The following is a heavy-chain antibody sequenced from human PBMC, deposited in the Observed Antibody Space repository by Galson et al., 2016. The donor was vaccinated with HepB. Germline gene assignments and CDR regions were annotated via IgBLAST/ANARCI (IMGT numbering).Heavy chain of an antibody. CDR2: ISSSGSTI. J-gene: IGHJ4*02. CDR3: AALWFGEFHPGY. D-gene: IGHD3-10*01. Sequence: SLRLSCAASGFTFSDLYMSWIRQAPGKGLEWVSYISSSGSTIYYADSVKGRFTISRDNARNSLYLQMNSVRAEDAAVYYCAALWFGEFHPGYWGQGTLVTVSP. V-gene: IGHV3-11*01. CDR1: GFTFSDLY.